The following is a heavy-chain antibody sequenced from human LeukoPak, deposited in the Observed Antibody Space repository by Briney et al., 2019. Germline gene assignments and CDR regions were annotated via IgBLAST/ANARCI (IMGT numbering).Heavy chain of an antibody. J-gene: IGHJ4*02. D-gene: IGHD5-24*01. V-gene: IGHV3-13*01. CDR2: IGTAGDT. Sequence: PGGSLRLSCAASGFIFSGYDMHWVRQATGKGLEWVSGIGTAGDTYYPGSVKGRFTISRENAKNSLYLQMNSLRAGDTAVYYCARASTSMDDFDYWGQGTLVTVSS. CDR3: ARASTSMDDFDY. CDR1: GFIFSGYD.